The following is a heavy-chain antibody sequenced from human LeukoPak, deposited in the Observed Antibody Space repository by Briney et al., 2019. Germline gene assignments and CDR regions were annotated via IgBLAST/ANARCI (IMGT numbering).Heavy chain of an antibody. CDR3: VPASTVTTERGAVDRAFDI. D-gene: IGHD4-17*01. Sequence: ASVKVSCKASGYTCTSYDIDWVRQATGQGLEWVGWMNPNSGNTGYAQKFQGRVTMTRRTSISTAYMEVSRLRADDTAVHYCVPASTVTTERGAVDRAFDIWGQGTTVTVSS. V-gene: IGHV1-8*02. CDR2: MNPNSGNT. J-gene: IGHJ3*02. CDR1: GYTCTSYD.